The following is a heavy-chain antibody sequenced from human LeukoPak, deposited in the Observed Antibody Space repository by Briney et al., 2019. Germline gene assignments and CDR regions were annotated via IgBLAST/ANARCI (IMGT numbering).Heavy chain of an antibody. CDR1: GGSISSGSYY. V-gene: IGHV4-61*02. CDR2: IYTSGST. Sequence: SETLSLTCTVSGGSISSGSYYWSWIRQPAGKGLEWIGRIYTSGSTNYNPSLKSRVTISVDTSKNQFSLKLSSVTAADTAVYYCARGQWLVWDWFDPWGQGTLVTVSS. J-gene: IGHJ5*02. CDR3: ARGQWLVWDWFDP. D-gene: IGHD6-19*01.